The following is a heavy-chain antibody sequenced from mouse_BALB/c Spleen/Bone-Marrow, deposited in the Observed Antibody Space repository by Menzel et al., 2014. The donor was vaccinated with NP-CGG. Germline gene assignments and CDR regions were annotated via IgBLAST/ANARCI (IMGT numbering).Heavy chain of an antibody. CDR3: ARSWGRGLFDY. CDR2: IDTSDSYT. CDR1: GYTFTDYW. J-gene: IGHJ2*01. D-gene: IGHD3-3*01. Sequence: VQLQQSGAELVMPGASVKMSCKASGYTFTDYWMHWVKQRPGQGLEWIGAIDTSDSYTSYNQKFKGKATLTVDESSSTAYMQLSSLTSEDSAVYYRARSWGRGLFDYWGQGTTLTVSS. V-gene: IGHV1-69*01.